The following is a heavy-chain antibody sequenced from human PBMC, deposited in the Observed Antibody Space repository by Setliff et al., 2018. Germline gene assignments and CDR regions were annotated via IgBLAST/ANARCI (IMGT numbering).Heavy chain of an antibody. V-gene: IGHV3-30*02. Sequence: GGSLRLSCAASGVTFSSYGMHWVRQAPGKGLEWVAFIRYDGSNKYILDSVKGRFTISRDNTKNSLYLQMNSLRGEDTAVYHCTRDQDYYGMDVWGQGTTVTVSS. CDR2: IRYDGSNK. CDR1: GVTFSSYG. J-gene: IGHJ6*02. CDR3: TRDQDYYGMDV.